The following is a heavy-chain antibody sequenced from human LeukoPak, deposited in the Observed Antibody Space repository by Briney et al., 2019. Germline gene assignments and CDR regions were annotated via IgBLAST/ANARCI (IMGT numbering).Heavy chain of an antibody. J-gene: IGHJ6*03. V-gene: IGHV1-2*02. CDR3: ARGGGGCSSASCSWTDYFYYMDV. D-gene: IGHD2-2*01. Sequence: ASVKVSCKASGYTFTDYYIHWVRQAPGQGLEWMGWINPNSGGRSYAQKFQGRVTMTRDTSISTTYLDLSGLRSDDTAVYYCARGGGGCSSASCSWTDYFYYMDVWGTGTTVTVSS. CDR1: GYTFTDYY. CDR2: INPNSGGR.